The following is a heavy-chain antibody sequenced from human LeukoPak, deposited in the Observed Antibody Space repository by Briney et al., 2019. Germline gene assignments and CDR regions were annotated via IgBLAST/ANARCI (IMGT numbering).Heavy chain of an antibody. CDR2: ICTSGST. J-gene: IGHJ6*03. D-gene: IGHD4-11*01. V-gene: IGHV4-4*07. CDR1: GGSISSYY. Sequence: SETLSLTCTVSGGSISSYYWSWIRQPAGKGLEWIGRICTSGSTNYNPSLKSRVTMSVDTSKNQFSLKLSSVTAADTAVYYCARFGYSNSWGMDVWGKGTTVTVSS. CDR3: ARFGYSNSWGMDV.